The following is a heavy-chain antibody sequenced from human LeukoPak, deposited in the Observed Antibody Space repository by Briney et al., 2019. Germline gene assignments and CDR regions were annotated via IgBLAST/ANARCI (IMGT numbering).Heavy chain of an antibody. D-gene: IGHD3-22*01. V-gene: IGHV3-23*01. CDR2: ISGSGGST. Sequence: GGSLRLSCAASGFTFSSYAMSWVRQAPGKGLEWVSAISGSGGSTYYADSVKCRFTISRDNSKNTLYLQMNSLRAEDTAVYYCAKDIPTYYYDSSGAFDYWGQGTLVTVSS. J-gene: IGHJ4*02. CDR1: GFTFSSYA. CDR3: AKDIPTYYYDSSGAFDY.